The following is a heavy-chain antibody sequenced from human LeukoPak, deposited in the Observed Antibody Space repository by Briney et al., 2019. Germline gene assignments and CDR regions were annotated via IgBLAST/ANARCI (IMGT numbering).Heavy chain of an antibody. CDR3: ARDYSSSGWSFVY. CDR2: ISYDGSNK. J-gene: IGHJ4*02. D-gene: IGHD6-19*01. Sequence: GGSLRLSCAASGFTSSDYTMNWVRQAPGKGLEWVAVISYDGSNKYYADSVKGRFTISRDNSKNTLYLQMNSLRAEDTAVYYCARDYSSSGWSFVYWGQGTLVTVSS. V-gene: IGHV3-30*01. CDR1: GFTSSDYT.